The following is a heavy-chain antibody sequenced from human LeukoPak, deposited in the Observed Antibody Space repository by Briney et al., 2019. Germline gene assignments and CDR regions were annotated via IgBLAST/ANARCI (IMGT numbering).Heavy chain of an antibody. CDR1: GFTVSGNY. J-gene: IGHJ5*02. D-gene: IGHD5-18*01. Sequence: GGSLRLSCAASGFTVSGNYMNWVRQAPGKGLEWVPLINDGGSTFYADSVKGRFTISRDDSRNTLFLQMNSLRAEDTAVYYCARDRAGTLLWVEFDPWGQGTLVTVSS. CDR3: ARDRAGTLLWVEFDP. V-gene: IGHV3-66*02. CDR2: INDGGST.